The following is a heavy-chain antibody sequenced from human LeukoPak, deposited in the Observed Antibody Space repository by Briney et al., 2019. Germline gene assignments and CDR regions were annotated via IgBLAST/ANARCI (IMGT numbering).Heavy chain of an antibody. CDR2: IKQDGSEK. V-gene: IGHV3-7*01. J-gene: IGHJ6*03. CDR3: AREAARSGAYYYYYYLDV. Sequence: PGGSLRLSCAASGFTFSSDWMSWVRQAPGKGLEWVANIKQDGSEKYSVDSVKGRFTISRENAKNSLYLQMNSLRAEDTAVYYCAREAARSGAYYYYYYLDVWGKGTTVTVSS. D-gene: IGHD6-6*01. CDR1: GFTFSSDW.